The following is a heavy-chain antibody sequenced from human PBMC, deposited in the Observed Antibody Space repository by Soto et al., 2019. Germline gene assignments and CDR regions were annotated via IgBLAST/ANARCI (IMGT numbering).Heavy chain of an antibody. D-gene: IGHD6-6*01. CDR1: GGSISRGGYS. CDR2: IYHSGST. J-gene: IGHJ5*02. CDR3: ARDLSIAARGWFDP. Sequence: SETLSLTCSFSGGSISRGGYSWRCILQPPGKGLEWIGYIYHSGSTYYNPSLKSRVAISVDRSKNQFSLKLSSVTAADTAVYYCARDLSIAARGWFDPWGQGTLVTVSS. V-gene: IGHV4-30-2*01.